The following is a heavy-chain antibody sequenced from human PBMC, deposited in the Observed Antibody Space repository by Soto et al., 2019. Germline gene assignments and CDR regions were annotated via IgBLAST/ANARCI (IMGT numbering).Heavy chain of an antibody. Sequence: VQVLESGGGLVQPGGSLRLSCAASGFTFSRNGMSWVRQAPGKGLEWVSAISGSGGSTYYADSVKGRFTISRDNSKNTLYLQMNSLRAEDTAVYYCAKGVYGPDYWGQGTLVTVSS. CDR1: GFTFSRNG. CDR3: AKGVYGPDY. J-gene: IGHJ4*02. V-gene: IGHV3-23*01. CDR2: ISGSGGST. D-gene: IGHD3-10*01.